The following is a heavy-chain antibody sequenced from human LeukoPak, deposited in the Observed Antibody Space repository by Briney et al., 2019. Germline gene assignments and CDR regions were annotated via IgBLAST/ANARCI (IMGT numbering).Heavy chain of an antibody. J-gene: IGHJ3*02. Sequence: ASVKVSCKASGYAFIGYYIHWVRQAPGQGLEWLGSIFPNTGDTRYAQKFQGRVTMTRDTSISTASMELRRLKSDDSAVYYCARVSLMVRGVIMKLNAFDIWGQGTMVTVSS. D-gene: IGHD3-10*01. CDR3: ARVSLMVRGVIMKLNAFDI. CDR2: IFPNTGDT. CDR1: GYAFIGYY. V-gene: IGHV1-2*02.